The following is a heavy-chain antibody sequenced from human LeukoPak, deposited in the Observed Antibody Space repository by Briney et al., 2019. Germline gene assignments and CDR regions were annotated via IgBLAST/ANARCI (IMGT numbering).Heavy chain of an antibody. Sequence: GGSLRLSCAASGFTFSSYGMHWVRQAPGKGLEWVAVISYDGSNKYYADSVKGRFTISRDNSKNTLYLQMNSLRAEDTAVCYCAKDQGQQYYFDYWGQGTLVTVSS. D-gene: IGHD6-13*01. CDR3: AKDQGQQYYFDY. V-gene: IGHV3-30*18. CDR2: ISYDGSNK. J-gene: IGHJ4*02. CDR1: GFTFSSYG.